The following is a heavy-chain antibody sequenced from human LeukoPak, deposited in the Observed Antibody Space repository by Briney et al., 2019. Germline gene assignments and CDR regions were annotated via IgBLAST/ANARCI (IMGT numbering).Heavy chain of an antibody. Sequence: GGSLRLSCAASGFTVSSNYMSCVRQAPGKGLEWVSVIYSGGSTYYADSVKGRFTISRDNSKNTLYLQMNSLRAEDTAVYYCARATGSSWAARYFDLWGRGTLVTVSS. CDR1: GFTVSSNY. V-gene: IGHV3-53*05. D-gene: IGHD6-13*01. J-gene: IGHJ2*01. CDR3: ARATGSSWAARYFDL. CDR2: IYSGGST.